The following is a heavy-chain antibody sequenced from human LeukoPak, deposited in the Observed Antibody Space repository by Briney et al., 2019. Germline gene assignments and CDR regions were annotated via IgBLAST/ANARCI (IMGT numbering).Heavy chain of an antibody. V-gene: IGHV3-23*01. CDR1: GFTFSSYA. Sequence: PGGSLRLSCAASGFTFSSYAMSWVRQAPGKGLEWVSAISGSGGSTYYADSVKGRFTISRDNSKNTLYLQMNSLRAEDTAVYYCAKENYYGSGSYYNDAFGIWGQGTMVTVSS. J-gene: IGHJ3*02. CDR2: ISGSGGST. D-gene: IGHD3-10*01. CDR3: AKENYYGSGSYYNDAFGI.